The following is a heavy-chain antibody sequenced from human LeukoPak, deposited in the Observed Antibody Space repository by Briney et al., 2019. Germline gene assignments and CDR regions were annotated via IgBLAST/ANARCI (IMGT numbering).Heavy chain of an antibody. Sequence: GGSLRLSCAASGFTFSSYEMNRVRQAPGKGLEWVSYISGSGSTIYYADSVKGRFTISRDNAKNSLYLQMNSLRAEDTAVYYCARVGWFEQALDYWGQGTLVTVSS. V-gene: IGHV3-48*03. CDR2: ISGSGSTI. CDR3: ARVGWFEQALDY. D-gene: IGHD3-10*01. CDR1: GFTFSSYE. J-gene: IGHJ4*02.